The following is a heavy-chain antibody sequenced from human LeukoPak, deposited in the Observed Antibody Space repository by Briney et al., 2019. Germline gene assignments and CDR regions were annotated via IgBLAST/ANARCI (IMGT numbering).Heavy chain of an antibody. CDR2: IYYSGST. CDR1: GGSLSNYS. J-gene: IGHJ4*02. D-gene: IGHD5-18*01. Sequence: PSETLSLTCNVSGGSLSNYSWSWIRPPPGKGLEWIGYIYYSGSTNYNPSLKSRVTISVDTSKNQFSLKLSSVTAADTAVYYCARVWDTAMATGFDYWGQGTLVTVSS. CDR3: ARVWDTAMATGFDY. V-gene: IGHV4-59*01.